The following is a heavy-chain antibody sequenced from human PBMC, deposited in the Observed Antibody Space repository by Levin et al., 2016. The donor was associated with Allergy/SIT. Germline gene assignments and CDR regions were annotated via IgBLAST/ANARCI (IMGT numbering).Heavy chain of an antibody. V-gene: IGHV5-51*01. CDR1: GYSFTSYW. CDR3: ARGSSWYIVGLRIDY. CDR2: IYPGDSDT. Sequence: KVSCKGSGYSFTSYWIGWVRQMPGKGLEWMGIIYPGDSDTRYSPSFQGQVTISADKSISTAYLQWSSLKASDTAMYYCARGSSWYIVGLRIDYWGQGTLVTVSS. J-gene: IGHJ4*02. D-gene: IGHD6-13*01.